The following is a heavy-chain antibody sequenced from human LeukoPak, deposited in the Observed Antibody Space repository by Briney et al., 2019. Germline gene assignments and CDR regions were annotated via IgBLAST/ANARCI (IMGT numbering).Heavy chain of an antibody. D-gene: IGHD5-18*01. J-gene: IGHJ5*02. V-gene: IGHV3-21*01. CDR1: GFTFNTYS. Sequence: GGSLRLSCAASGFTFNTYSMNWVRQAPGKGLEWVSSISRGSSYIYYADSEKCRFTISRDNAKNSLYLQMNSLRAEDTAVYYCARDMQTMAWIQDNRGFDPWGQGTLVTVSS. CDR2: ISRGSSYI. CDR3: ARDMQTMAWIQDNRGFDP.